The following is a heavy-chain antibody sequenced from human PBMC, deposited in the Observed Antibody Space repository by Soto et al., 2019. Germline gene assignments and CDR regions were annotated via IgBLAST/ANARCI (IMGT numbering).Heavy chain of an antibody. V-gene: IGHV3-53*01. D-gene: IGHD3-10*01. Sequence: VGSLRLSCAASGFTVTSNYMSWVRQAPGKGLEWVSVIFSGGTTHYADSVKGRFTISRDNSKNTLYLQMGSLRVDDTAVYYCAREPRGGHNFDYWGQGTLVTVSS. CDR3: AREPRGGHNFDY. CDR2: IFSGGTT. J-gene: IGHJ4*02. CDR1: GFTVTSNY.